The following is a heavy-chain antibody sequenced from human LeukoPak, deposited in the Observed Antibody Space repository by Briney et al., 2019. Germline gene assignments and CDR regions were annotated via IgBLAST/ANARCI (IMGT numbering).Heavy chain of an antibody. CDR3: ATYGQIQVPFEF. D-gene: IGHD5-18*01. V-gene: IGHV3-23*01. Sequence: PGGSLRLSCAASGFTFSSYGMSWVRQAPGKGLEWVSAISGSGGSTYYADSVKGRFTISRDNSKNTLYLQMNSLRAEDTATYYCATYGQIQVPFEFWGQGTLVTVSS. J-gene: IGHJ4*02. CDR2: ISGSGGST. CDR1: GFTFSSYG.